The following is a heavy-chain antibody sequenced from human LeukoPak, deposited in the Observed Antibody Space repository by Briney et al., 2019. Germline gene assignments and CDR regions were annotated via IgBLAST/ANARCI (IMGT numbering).Heavy chain of an antibody. Sequence: PGGSLRLSCAAPGFTFSSYGMHWVRQAPGKGLEWVTVISFDGHTNYADSVKGRFTISRDNSKNTLYPQMNGLRDEDTAVYYCAKERGSTTHFDYWGQGTLVTVSS. CDR3: AKERGSTTHFDY. D-gene: IGHD2-2*01. V-gene: IGHV3-30*18. J-gene: IGHJ4*02. CDR1: GFTFSSYG. CDR2: ISFDGHT.